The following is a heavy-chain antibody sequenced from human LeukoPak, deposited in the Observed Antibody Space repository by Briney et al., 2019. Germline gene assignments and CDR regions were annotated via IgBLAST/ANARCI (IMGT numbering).Heavy chain of an antibody. CDR2: VIPILGIA. V-gene: IGHV1-69*04. D-gene: IGHD3-22*01. Sequence: SVKVSCKASGGTFSSYAISWVRQAPGQGLEWMGRVIPILGIANYAQKFQGRVTITADKSTSTAYMELSSLRSEDTAVYYCARTLGGYQDYWGQGTLVTVSS. J-gene: IGHJ4*02. CDR1: GGTFSSYA. CDR3: ARTLGGYQDY.